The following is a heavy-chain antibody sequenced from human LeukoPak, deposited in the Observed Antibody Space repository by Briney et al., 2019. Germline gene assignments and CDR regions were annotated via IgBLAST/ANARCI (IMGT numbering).Heavy chain of an antibody. Sequence: SETLSLTCAVSGYSISSGYRWDWIRQPPGKGLEWIGTIYHSGTTYNDPSLKSRVTISVDTSKNQFSLKLSSVTAADTAVYYCVRSYYYDSYYFDYWGQGTLVTVSS. J-gene: IGHJ4*02. D-gene: IGHD3-22*01. CDR3: VRSYYYDSYYFDY. CDR1: GYSISSGYR. V-gene: IGHV4-38-2*01. CDR2: IYHSGTT.